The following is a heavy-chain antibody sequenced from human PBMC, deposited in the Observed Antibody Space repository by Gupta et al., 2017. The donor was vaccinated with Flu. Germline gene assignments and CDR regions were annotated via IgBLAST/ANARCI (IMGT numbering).Heavy chain of an antibody. D-gene: IGHD4-17*01. J-gene: IGHJ4*02. V-gene: IGHV3-9*01. CDR3: VKGLGLVGFDY. CDR2: LTWNSGDI. Sequence: WVRQSPGKGLEWVSGLTWNSGDIGYADSVKGRFTISRDNAKNSLYLQMNSLRPEDTALYYCVKGLGLVGFDYWGQGTPVTVSS.